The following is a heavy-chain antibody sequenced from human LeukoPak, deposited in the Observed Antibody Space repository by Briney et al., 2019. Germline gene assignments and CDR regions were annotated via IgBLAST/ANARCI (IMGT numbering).Heavy chain of an antibody. D-gene: IGHD6-13*01. CDR3: ARTYSGIAAPSDY. Sequence: GGSMRLSCAASGFTFSYYSMNWVRQAPGKGLEWVPSISSSTTYIYYADSVKGRFTISRDNAKNSLYLQMNSLRAEDTAIYYCARTYSGIAAPSDYWGQGTLVTVSS. CDR1: GFTFSYYS. V-gene: IGHV3-21*01. J-gene: IGHJ4*02. CDR2: ISSSTTYI.